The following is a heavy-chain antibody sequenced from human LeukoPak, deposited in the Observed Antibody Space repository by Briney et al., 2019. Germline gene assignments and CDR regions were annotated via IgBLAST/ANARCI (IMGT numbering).Heavy chain of an antibody. J-gene: IGHJ5*02. CDR1: GGTFSSYA. Sequence: SVKVSCKASGGTFSSYAISWVRQAPGQGLEWMGGIIPIFGTANYAQKFQGRVTITTDESTSTAYMELSSLRSEDTAVYYCARVRAYSSSWYAGYNWFDPWGQGTLSPSPQ. CDR2: IIPIFGTA. CDR3: ARVRAYSSSWYAGYNWFDP. V-gene: IGHV1-69*05. D-gene: IGHD6-13*01.